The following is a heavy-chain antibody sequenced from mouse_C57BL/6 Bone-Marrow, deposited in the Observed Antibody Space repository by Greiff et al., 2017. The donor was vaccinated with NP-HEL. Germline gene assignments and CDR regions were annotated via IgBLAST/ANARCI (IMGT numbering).Heavy chain of an antibody. CDR1: GFTFSSYA. CDR2: ISDGGSYT. Sequence: EVMLVESGGGLVKPGGSLKLSCAASGFTFSSYAMSWVRQTPEKRLEWVATISDGGSYTYYPDNVKGRFTISRDNAKNNLYLQMSHLKSEDTAMYYCARDRGYWGQGTLVTVSA. D-gene: IGHD3-3*01. CDR3: ARDRGY. J-gene: IGHJ3*01. V-gene: IGHV5-4*01.